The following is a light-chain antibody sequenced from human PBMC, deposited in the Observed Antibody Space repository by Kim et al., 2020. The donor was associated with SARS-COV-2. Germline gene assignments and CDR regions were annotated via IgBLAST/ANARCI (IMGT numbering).Light chain of an antibody. CDR3: SSYTSSKTWV. CDR1: NSDIGGYNY. J-gene: IGLJ3*02. Sequence: QSVLTQPASVSGSPGQSITISCTGTNSDIGGYNYVSWYQQHPGKAPKLMIYDVTKRPSGVSNRFSGSKSGNTASLTISGLQADDEADYYCSSYTSSKTWVFGGGTKLTVL. CDR2: DVT. V-gene: IGLV2-14*03.